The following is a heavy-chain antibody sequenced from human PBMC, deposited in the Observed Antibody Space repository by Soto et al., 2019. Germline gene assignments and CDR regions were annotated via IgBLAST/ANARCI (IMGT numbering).Heavy chain of an antibody. J-gene: IGHJ6*02. D-gene: IGHD2-2*01. CDR1: GFTFSSYS. V-gene: IGHV3-48*02. CDR3: ARERGSSTSCYDVGICHYYYYGMDV. CDR2: ISSSSSTI. Sequence: GGSLRLSCAASGFTFSSYSMNWVRQAPGKGLEWVSYISSSSSTIYYADSVKGRFTISRDNAKNSLYLQMNSLRDEDTAVYYCARERGSSTSCYDVGICHYYYYGMDVWGQGTTVTVSS.